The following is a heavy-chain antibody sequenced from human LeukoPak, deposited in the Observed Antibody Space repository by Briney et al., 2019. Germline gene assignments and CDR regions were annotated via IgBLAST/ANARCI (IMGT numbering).Heavy chain of an antibody. CDR1: GYTFTGYY. CDR3: ARLSPDCSSTSCYSMDV. Sequence: ASVKVSCKASGYTFTGYYMHWVRQAPGQGLEWMGWIDPNSGGTNYAQKFQGRVTMTRDTSISTAYMELSRLRSDDTAVYYCARLSPDCSSTSCYSMDVWGKGTTVTVSS. J-gene: IGHJ6*03. V-gene: IGHV1-2*02. CDR2: IDPNSGGT. D-gene: IGHD2-2*01.